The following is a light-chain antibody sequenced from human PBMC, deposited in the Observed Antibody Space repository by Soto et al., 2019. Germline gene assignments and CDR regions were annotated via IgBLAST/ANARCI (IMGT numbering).Light chain of an antibody. J-gene: IGKJ5*01. CDR3: QQRSNWPPVIT. V-gene: IGKV3-11*01. Sequence: EIVLRQSPGTLSLSPGERATLSCRASQSLSNNIYLAWYQQKPGQALRLLIYGASSRATGIPARFSGSGSGTDFPLTISSLEPEDFAVYYCQQRSNWPPVITFGQGTRLEIK. CDR1: QSLSNNIY. CDR2: GAS.